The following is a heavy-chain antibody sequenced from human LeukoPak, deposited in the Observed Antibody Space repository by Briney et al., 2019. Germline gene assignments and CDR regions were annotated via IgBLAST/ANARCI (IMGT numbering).Heavy chain of an antibody. V-gene: IGHV3-30-3*01. CDR2: ISYDGSNK. Sequence: GGSLRLSCAASGFTFSSYAMHWVRQAPGKGLEWVAVISYDGSNKYYADSVKGRFTISRDNSKNTLYLQMNSLRAEDTAVYYCARDLGAFDIWGQGTMVTVSS. CDR3: ARDLGAFDI. CDR1: GFTFSSYA. J-gene: IGHJ3*02.